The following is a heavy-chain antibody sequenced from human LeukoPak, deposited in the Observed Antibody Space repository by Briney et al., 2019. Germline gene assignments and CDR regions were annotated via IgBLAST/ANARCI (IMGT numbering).Heavy chain of an antibody. Sequence: TGGSLRLSCAASGFTFSDYYMSWIRQAPGKGLEWVSYISSRGSTIYYADSVKGRFTISRDNAKNSLYLQMNSLRAEDTAVYYCAREGYDYVWGSYRYSYFDYWGQGTLVTVSS. CDR3: AREGYDYVWGSYRYSYFDY. CDR1: GFTFSDYY. D-gene: IGHD3-16*02. J-gene: IGHJ4*02. CDR2: ISSRGSTI. V-gene: IGHV3-11*04.